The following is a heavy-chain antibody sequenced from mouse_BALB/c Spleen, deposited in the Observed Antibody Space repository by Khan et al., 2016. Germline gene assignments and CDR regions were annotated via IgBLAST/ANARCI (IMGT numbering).Heavy chain of an antibody. V-gene: IGHV1S137*01. D-gene: IGHD2-3*01. CDR3: ARDGDGY. CDR1: GYTFTDYA. J-gene: IGHJ2*01. CDR2: ISTYYGDA. Sequence: QVQLKESGAELVRPGVSGKISCKGSGYTFTDYAMHWVKQSHAKSLEWIGVISTYYGDASYNQKFKGKATMTVDKSSSTAYMELARLTSEDSAIYYCARDGDGYWGQGTTLTVSS.